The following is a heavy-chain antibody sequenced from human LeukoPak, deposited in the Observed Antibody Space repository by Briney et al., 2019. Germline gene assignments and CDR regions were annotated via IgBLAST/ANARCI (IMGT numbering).Heavy chain of an antibody. CDR2: ISGSGGST. Sequence: GGSLRLSCAASGFTFSSYAMSWVRQAPGKGLEWVSAISGSGGSTYYADSVKGRFTISRDNPKNTLYLQMNSLRAEDTAVYYCAKKRDILTGYYDYWGQGTLVTVSS. V-gene: IGHV3-23*01. CDR3: AKKRDILTGYYDY. CDR1: GFTFSSYA. D-gene: IGHD3-9*01. J-gene: IGHJ4*02.